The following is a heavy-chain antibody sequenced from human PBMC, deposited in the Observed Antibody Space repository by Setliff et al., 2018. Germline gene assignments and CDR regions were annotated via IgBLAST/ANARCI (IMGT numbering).Heavy chain of an antibody. V-gene: IGHV1-18*01. CDR3: ATRRAARSPLTG. CDR2: ISAYNGNT. D-gene: IGHD6-6*01. Sequence: ASVKVSCKASGYTFSSYGISWVRQAPGQGLEWMGWISAYNGNTNYAQKFQGRVAMTTDTSTSTGYMELRSLRPDDTAVYYCATRRAARSPLTGWGQGTLVTVSS. J-gene: IGHJ4*02. CDR1: GYTFSSYG.